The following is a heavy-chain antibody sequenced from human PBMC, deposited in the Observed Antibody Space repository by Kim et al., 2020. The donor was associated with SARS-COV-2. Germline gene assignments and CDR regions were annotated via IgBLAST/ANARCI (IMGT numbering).Heavy chain of an antibody. CDR2: ISSSSSYI. V-gene: IGHV3-21*01. CDR1: GFTFSSYS. J-gene: IGHJ5*02. D-gene: IGHD6-13*01. Sequence: GGSLRLSCAASGFTFSSYSMNWVRQAPGKGLEWVSSISSSSSYIYYADSVKGRFTISRDNAKNSLYLQMNSLRAEDTAVYYCARGGSAAAGNYWFDPWGQGTLVTVSS. CDR3: ARGGSAAAGNYWFDP.